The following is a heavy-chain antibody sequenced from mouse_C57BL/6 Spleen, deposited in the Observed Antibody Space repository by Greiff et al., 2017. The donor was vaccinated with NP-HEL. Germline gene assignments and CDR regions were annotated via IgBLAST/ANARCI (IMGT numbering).Heavy chain of an antibody. CDR1: GYAFSSSW. CDR2: IYPGDGDT. J-gene: IGHJ2*01. V-gene: IGHV1-82*01. CDR3: AMTTVVYFDY. D-gene: IGHD1-1*01. Sequence: QVQLKESGPELVKPGASVKISCKASGYAFSSSWMNWVKQRPGKGLEWIGRIYPGDGDTNYNGKFKGKATLTADKSSSTAYMQLSSLTSEDSAVYVCAMTTVVYFDYWGQGTTLTVSS.